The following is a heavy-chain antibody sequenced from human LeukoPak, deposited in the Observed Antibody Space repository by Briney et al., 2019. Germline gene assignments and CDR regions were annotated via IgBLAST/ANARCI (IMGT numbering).Heavy chain of an antibody. CDR1: GYTFTTYY. D-gene: IGHD4/OR15-4a*01. CDR3: ARGRTMAAGGANLDS. J-gene: IGHJ4*02. CDR2: INPNTGGT. Sequence: ASVKVSCKSSGYTFTTYYIHWVRQAPGQGLEWMGRINPNTGGTHYAQKLQGRVTMTKDTPISTSYMELNSLTSDDTAVYFCARGRTMAAGGANLDSWGQGNLVTVSS. V-gene: IGHV1-2*06.